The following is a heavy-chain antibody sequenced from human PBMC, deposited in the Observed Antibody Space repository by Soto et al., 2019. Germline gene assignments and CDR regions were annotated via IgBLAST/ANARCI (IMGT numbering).Heavy chain of an antibody. CDR3: ARCPRKWGVDY. CDR2: MNPNSGNT. V-gene: IGHV1-8*01. Sequence: QVQLVQSGAEVKKPGASVKVSCKDDGYTFTSYDFNWVRQANVLGLELMGWMNPNSGNTGYAQKFRGRVPLTRDTSIRTAYMELSSLRAEDTAVSYCARCPRKWGVDYWGQGTLVTVSS. CDR1: GYTFTSYD. J-gene: IGHJ4*02. D-gene: IGHD7-27*01.